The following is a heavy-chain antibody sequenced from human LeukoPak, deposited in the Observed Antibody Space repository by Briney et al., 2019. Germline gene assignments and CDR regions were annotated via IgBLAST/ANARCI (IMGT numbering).Heavy chain of an antibody. J-gene: IGHJ4*02. D-gene: IGHD4-17*01. V-gene: IGHV3-30-3*01. CDR1: GFTFSSYA. Sequence: PGGSLRLSCAASGFTFSSYAMHWVRQAPGKGLEWVAVISYDGSNKYYADSVKGSFTISRDNSKNTLYLQMNSLRAEDTAVYYWARADYGDSYYFDYWRQGTLVTVSS. CDR3: ARADYGDSYYFDY. CDR2: ISYDGSNK.